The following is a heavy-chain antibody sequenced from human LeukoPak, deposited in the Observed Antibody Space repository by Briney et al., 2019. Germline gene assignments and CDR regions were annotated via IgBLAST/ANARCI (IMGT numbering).Heavy chain of an antibody. CDR1: GGTYSYFA. Sequence: SVKVSCKASGGTYSYFAINWVRQAPGQGPEWMGGIIPLFGSSNYTHKFKGRVTFTADKSTNTVYMHLSSLRFEDTAVYYCARNHNYTDHYNHMDVWGRGTAITVSS. J-gene: IGHJ6*03. CDR2: IIPLFGSS. CDR3: ARNHNYTDHYNHMDV. D-gene: IGHD3-3*01. V-gene: IGHV1-69*06.